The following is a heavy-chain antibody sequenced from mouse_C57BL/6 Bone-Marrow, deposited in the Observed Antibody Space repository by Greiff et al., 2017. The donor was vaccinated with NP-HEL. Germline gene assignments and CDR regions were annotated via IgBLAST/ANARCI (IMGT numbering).Heavy chain of an antibody. Sequence: VQLKESGPELVKPGASVKISCKASGYSFTGYYMHWVKQSSEKSLEWIGEINPSTGGTSYNQKFKGKATLTVDKSSSTAYMQLKSLTSEDSAVYYCARGYYWGRGTTLTVSS. CDR1: GYSFTGYY. V-gene: IGHV1-43*01. CDR2: INPSTGGT. J-gene: IGHJ2*01. CDR3: ARGYY.